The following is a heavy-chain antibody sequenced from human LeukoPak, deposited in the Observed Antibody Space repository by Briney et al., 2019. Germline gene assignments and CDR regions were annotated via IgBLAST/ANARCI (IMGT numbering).Heavy chain of an antibody. V-gene: IGHV4-34*01. CDR2: ISHSGYT. CDR3: ARGPLNGDYPYESWFDP. CDR1: GGSFSGYF. Sequence: SETLSLTCSVYGGSFSGYFWSWIRQPPGKGLEWIGEISHSGYTNYNPSLKSRVTISVDTSKSQVSLKLTSVTAADTAVYYCARGPLNGDYPYESWFDPWTQGTLVTVSS. J-gene: IGHJ5*02. D-gene: IGHD4-17*01.